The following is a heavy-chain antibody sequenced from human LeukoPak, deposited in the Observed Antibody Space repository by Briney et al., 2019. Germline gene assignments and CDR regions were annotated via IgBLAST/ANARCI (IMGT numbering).Heavy chain of an antibody. CDR1: GGSFSGYY. Sequence: SETLSLTCAVYGGSFSGYYWRWIRQPPGKGLEWIGDINHSGSTNYNPSLKNRVTISVDTSKTQSSLKLSSVTAVDKAVYYCARRSAVAAHLDYWGQGTLVTVSS. V-gene: IGHV4-34*01. J-gene: IGHJ4*02. CDR2: INHSGST. CDR3: ARRSAVAAHLDY. D-gene: IGHD6-19*01.